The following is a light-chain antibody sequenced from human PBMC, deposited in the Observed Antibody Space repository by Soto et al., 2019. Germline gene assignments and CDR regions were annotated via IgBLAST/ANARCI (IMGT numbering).Light chain of an antibody. Sequence: AIQMTQSPSSLSASVGDRVTLTCRASQGIGNDLGWYQQKPGKAPKLLLYTTSNLQSGVPSRFSGSGSGTDFTFTISSLQPEDFATYYCLQDYSYPLTFGGGTKVEIQ. CDR1: QGIGND. CDR2: TTS. V-gene: IGKV1-6*01. CDR3: LQDYSYPLT. J-gene: IGKJ4*01.